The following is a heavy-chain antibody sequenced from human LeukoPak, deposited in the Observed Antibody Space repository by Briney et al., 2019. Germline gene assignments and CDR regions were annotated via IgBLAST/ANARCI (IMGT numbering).Heavy chain of an antibody. CDR2: ISAYNGNP. J-gene: IGHJ4*02. D-gene: IGHD6-19*01. CDR1: GYTFTSYG. Sequence: GASVKVSCKASGYTFTSYGISWVRQAPGQGLEWMGGISAYNGNPKYAQKLQGRVTMTTDTSTSTAYMELRSLRSDDTAVYYCARIAVAASYFDYWGQGTLVTVSS. V-gene: IGHV1-18*04. CDR3: ARIAVAASYFDY.